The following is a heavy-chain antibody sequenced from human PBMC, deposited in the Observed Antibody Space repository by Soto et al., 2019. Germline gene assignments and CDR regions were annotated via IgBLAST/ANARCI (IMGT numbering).Heavy chain of an antibody. CDR1: GFTFNSYW. J-gene: IGHJ6*02. Sequence: PXXSLRLSFAASGFTFNSYWMHWVPQAPGKGLVWVSRIKGDESTTNYADSVKGRFTISRDNAKNTVYLQMNSMRAEDTALYYCARGIRNYYGMDVWGQGTTVTVSS. V-gene: IGHV3-74*01. CDR3: ARGIRNYYGMDV. CDR2: IKGDESTT. D-gene: IGHD5-18*01.